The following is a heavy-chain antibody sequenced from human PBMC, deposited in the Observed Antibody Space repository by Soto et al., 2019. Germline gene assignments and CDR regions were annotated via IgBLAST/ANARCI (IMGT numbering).Heavy chain of an antibody. V-gene: IGHV4-34*01. CDR2: INHSGST. D-gene: IGHD3-10*01. CDR1: GRAFSGYY. J-gene: IGHJ4*02. CDR3: ARGSEDSALNMARGVKPRWCEY. Sequence: SEPLSLTFAVPGRAFSGYYWSGGRLLPGKGLEGMGEINHSGSTNYNPSLKSRVTISVDTSKNQFSLKLSSVTAADTAVYYCARGSEDSALNMARGVKPRWCEYGGQ.